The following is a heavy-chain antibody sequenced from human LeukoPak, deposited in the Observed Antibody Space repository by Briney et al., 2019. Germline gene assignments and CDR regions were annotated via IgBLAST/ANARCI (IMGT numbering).Heavy chain of an antibody. V-gene: IGHV3-21*01. CDR2: ISSSSSYI. J-gene: IGHJ3*02. CDR1: GFTFSSYS. D-gene: IGHD3-10*01. Sequence: PGGSLRLSCAASGFTFSSYSMNWVRQAPGKGLEWVSSISSSSSYIYYADSVKGRFTISRDNAKNSLYLQMNSLRAEDTAVYYCARSLRGTGSGGIPTSYDAFDIWGQGTMVTVSS. CDR3: ARSLRGTGSGGIPTSYDAFDI.